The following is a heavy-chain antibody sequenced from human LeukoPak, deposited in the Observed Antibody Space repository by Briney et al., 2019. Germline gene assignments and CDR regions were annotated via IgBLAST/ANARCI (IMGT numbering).Heavy chain of an antibody. V-gene: IGHV4-4*07. CDR2: NYTSGRT. J-gene: IGHJ4*02. CDR1: VGSTSISF. CDR3: ARENSGSYREFDY. Sequence: EGLSLTCILPVGSTSISFLSCGWPRAEGRMGWIGSNYTSGRTNYNATLKSRVSMSVDTSKNQFSLKMSSVTAADTAVFYCARENSGSYREFDYWGQGTLVTVSS. D-gene: IGHD1-26*01.